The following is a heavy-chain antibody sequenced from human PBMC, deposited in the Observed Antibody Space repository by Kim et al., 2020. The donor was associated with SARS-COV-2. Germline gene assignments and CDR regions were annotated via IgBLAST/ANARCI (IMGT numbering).Heavy chain of an antibody. CDR3: ARAFYAWYSGSYYGVGFDY. V-gene: IGHV4-4*02. J-gene: IGHJ4*02. D-gene: IGHD1-26*01. CDR2: IYHSGST. Sequence: SETLSLTCAVSGGSISSSNWWSWVRQPPGKGLEWIGEIYHSGSTNYNPSLKSRVTISVDKSKNQFSLKLSSVTAADTAVYYCARAFYAWYSGSYYGVGFDYWGQGTLCTVSS. CDR1: GGSISSSNW.